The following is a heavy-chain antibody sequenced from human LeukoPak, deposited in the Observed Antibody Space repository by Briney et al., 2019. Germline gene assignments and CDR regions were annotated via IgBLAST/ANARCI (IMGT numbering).Heavy chain of an antibody. CDR3: ARDHMVRGLGGY. J-gene: IGHJ4*02. CDR2: IIPIFGTA. D-gene: IGHD3-10*01. V-gene: IGHV1-69*05. CDR1: GGTFSSYA. Sequence: SVKVSCKASGGTFSSYAISWVRQAPGQGLEWMGGIIPIFGTANYAQKFQGRVTITTDESTSTAYMELSSLRSEDTAVYYCARDHMVRGLGGYWGQGTLVTVSS.